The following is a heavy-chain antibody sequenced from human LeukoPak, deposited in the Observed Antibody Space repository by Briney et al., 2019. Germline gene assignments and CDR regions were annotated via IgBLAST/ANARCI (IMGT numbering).Heavy chain of an antibody. V-gene: IGHV3-7*01. CDR1: GFTFSNYW. D-gene: IGHD3-22*01. CDR2: IKQDGSER. Sequence: GGSLRLSSAASGFTFSNYWMTWVRQAPGKGLEWVANIKQDGSERYYVDSVKGRFTISRDNAKNSLYLQMNSLRAEDTAVYYCARDSSGYLIDYWGQGTLVTVSS. J-gene: IGHJ4*02. CDR3: ARDSSGYLIDY.